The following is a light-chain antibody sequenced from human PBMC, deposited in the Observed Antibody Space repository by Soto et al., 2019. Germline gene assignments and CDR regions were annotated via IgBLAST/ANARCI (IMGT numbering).Light chain of an antibody. V-gene: IGLV2-23*01. Sequence: QSALTQPASVSGSPGQSITISCTGTSSGFGSYNLVSWYQQHPGKDPKLLVYEGNKRPSGVSNRFSGSKSGNTASLTIPGLHPSVPDAYYSRPYAGTLTSDQYGFGTGTKPPS. CDR1: SSGFGSYNL. CDR2: EGN. CDR3: RPYAGTLTSDQYG. J-gene: IGLJ1*01.